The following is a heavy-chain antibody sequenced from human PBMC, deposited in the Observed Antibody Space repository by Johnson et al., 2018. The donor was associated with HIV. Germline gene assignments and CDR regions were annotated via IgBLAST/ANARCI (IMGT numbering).Heavy chain of an antibody. CDR2: INSDGSST. D-gene: IGHD6-13*01. V-gene: IGHV3-74*01. J-gene: IGHJ3*02. Sequence: MQLVESGGGLVQPGGSLRLSCVVSGFTFSDYYMDWVRQAPGKGLEWVSRINSDGSSTSYADSVTGRFTSARDNSKNMLYLQMNSLRAEDTALYYCAKDRRAAAADAFDIWGQGTMVTVSS. CDR1: GFTFSDYY. CDR3: AKDRRAAAADAFDI.